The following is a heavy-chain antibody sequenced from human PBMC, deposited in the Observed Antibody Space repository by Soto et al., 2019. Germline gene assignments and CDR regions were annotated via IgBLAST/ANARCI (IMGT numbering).Heavy chain of an antibody. CDR3: ARDLKYYYDSSGDHP. CDR2: ISYDGSNK. Sequence: PGGSLRLSCAASEFSFSDYWMAWVRQAPGKGLEWVAVISYDGSNKYYADSVKGRFTISRDNSKNTLYLQMNSLRAEDTAVYYCARDLKYYYDSSGDHPWGQGTLVTVSS. J-gene: IGHJ5*02. D-gene: IGHD3-22*01. CDR1: EFSFSDYW. V-gene: IGHV3-30-3*01.